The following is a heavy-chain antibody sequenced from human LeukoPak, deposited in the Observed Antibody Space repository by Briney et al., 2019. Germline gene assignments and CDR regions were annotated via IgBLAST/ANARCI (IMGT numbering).Heavy chain of an antibody. CDR3: TTEDVVVVILDY. CDR2: IKSKTDGGTT. V-gene: IGHV3-15*01. J-gene: IGHJ4*02. D-gene: IGHD3-22*01. CDR1: GFTFSGSA. Sequence: GGSLRLSCAASGFTFSGSAMSWVRQAPGEGLEWVGRIKSKTDGGTTDYAAPVKGRFTISRDDSKNTLYLQMNSLKTEDTAVYCCTTEDVVVVILDYWGQGTLVTVSS.